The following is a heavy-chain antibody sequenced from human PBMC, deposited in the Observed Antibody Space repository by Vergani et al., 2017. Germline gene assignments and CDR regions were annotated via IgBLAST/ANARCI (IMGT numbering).Heavy chain of an antibody. Sequence: VQLLESGGGLVQPGGSLRLSCAASGFTFGDHGIHWVRRAPGKGLEWVALISYDGTNKYYTNSVRGRFTISRDNSKSTLYLQMNSLRAEDTAVYYCAKAGDIVVVPAAIGDYWGQGTLVTVSS. J-gene: IGHJ4*02. CDR1: GFTFGDHG. CDR2: ISYDGTNK. V-gene: IGHV3-30-3*01. D-gene: IGHD2-2*02. CDR3: AKAGDIVVVPAAIGDY.